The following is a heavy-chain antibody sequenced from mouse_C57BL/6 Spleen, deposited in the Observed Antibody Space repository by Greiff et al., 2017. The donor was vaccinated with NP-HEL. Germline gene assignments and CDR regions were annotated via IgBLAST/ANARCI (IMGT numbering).Heavy chain of an antibody. V-gene: IGHV5-9-1*02. CDR2: ISSGGDYI. CDR1: GFTFSSYA. Sequence: EVMLVESGEGLVKPGGSLKLSCAASGFTFSSYAMSWVRQTPEKRLEWVAYISSGGDYIYYADTVKGRFTISRDNARNTLYMQMSSLKSEDTAMYYCTREDHYYGSSAYAMDYWGQGTSVTVSS. J-gene: IGHJ4*01. CDR3: TREDHYYGSSAYAMDY. D-gene: IGHD1-1*01.